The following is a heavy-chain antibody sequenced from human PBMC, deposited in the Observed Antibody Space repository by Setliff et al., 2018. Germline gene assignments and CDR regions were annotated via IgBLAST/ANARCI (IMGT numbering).Heavy chain of an antibody. J-gene: IGHJ4*02. Sequence: GSLRLSCAASGFTFSSYGMNWVRQAPGKGLEWVSMISGNPTYYADSVRGRFTISRDNARDSLYLQMNSLRAEDTAVYYCVRDTTSGWMLTNWGQGTLVTVSS. V-gene: IGHV3-48*04. CDR1: GFTFSSYG. D-gene: IGHD6-25*01. CDR3: VRDTTSGWMLTN. CDR2: MISGNPT.